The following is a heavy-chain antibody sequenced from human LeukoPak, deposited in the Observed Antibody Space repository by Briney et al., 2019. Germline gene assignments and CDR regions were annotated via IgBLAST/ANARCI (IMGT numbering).Heavy chain of an antibody. CDR2: ISSSSSYI. V-gene: IGHV3-21*01. CDR1: GFTFSSYS. CDR3: ARAPSGSYYFDY. Sequence: TGGSLRLSCAASGFTFSSYSMNWVRQAPGKGVEWVSSISSSSSYIYYADSVKGRFTISRDNAKNSLYLQMNSLRAEDTAVYYCARAPSGSYYFDYWGQGTLVTVSS. D-gene: IGHD1-26*01. J-gene: IGHJ4*02.